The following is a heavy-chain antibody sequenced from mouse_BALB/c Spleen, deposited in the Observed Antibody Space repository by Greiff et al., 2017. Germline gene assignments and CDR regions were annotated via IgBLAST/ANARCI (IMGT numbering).Heavy chain of an antibody. J-gene: IGHJ4*01. CDR1: GFSLTSYG. CDR2: IWAGGST. Sequence: VMLVESGPGLVAPSQSLSITCTVSGFSLTSYGVHWVRQPPGKGLEWLGVIWAGGSTNYNSALMSRLSISKDNSKSQVFLKMNSLQTDDTAMYYCARDPPLGAMDYWGQGTSVTVSS. CDR3: ARDPPLGAMDY. V-gene: IGHV2-9*02. D-gene: IGHD6-1*01.